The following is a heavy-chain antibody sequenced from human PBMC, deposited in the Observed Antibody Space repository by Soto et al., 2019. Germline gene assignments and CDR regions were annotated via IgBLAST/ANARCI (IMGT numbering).Heavy chain of an antibody. CDR3: ARDRLIAVTGLLHY. CDR2: ISAYNGKT. J-gene: IGHJ4*02. CDR1: GYPFTSYG. Sequence: GASVKVSCKTSGYPFTSYGINWVRQAPGQGPEWMGWISAYNGKTSYTQKFQGRDTMTTDTSTSTAYMELRSLRSDDTAVYYCARDRLIAVTGLLHYWGQGTLVTVSS. D-gene: IGHD6-19*01. V-gene: IGHV1-18*01.